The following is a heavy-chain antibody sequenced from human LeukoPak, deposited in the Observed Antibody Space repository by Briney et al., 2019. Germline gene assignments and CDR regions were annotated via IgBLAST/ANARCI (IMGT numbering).Heavy chain of an antibody. CDR3: ARGSNWYFDY. V-gene: IGHV4-59*01. J-gene: IGHJ4*02. D-gene: IGHD1-20*01. CDR1: GGSISNYH. Sequence: PSETLSLTCTVSGGSISNYHWSWIRQPPGKGLEWIGYIYYSGNTNYNPSLKSRVTISVDTSKNQFSLKLSSVTAADTAVYYCARGSNWYFDYWGQGTLVTVSS. CDR2: IYYSGNT.